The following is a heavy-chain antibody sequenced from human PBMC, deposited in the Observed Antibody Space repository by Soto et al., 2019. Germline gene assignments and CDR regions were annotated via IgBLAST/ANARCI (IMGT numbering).Heavy chain of an antibody. D-gene: IGHD5-18*01. J-gene: IGHJ5*02. Sequence: EVQLVESGGGVVQPGRSLSLSCAASGFMLDDFALHWVRQAPGKGLEWVSGISWDSGDVAYADSVKGRFTISRDNAKHSVYLHLNRRRPEETALYYGAKEPNGVTHWFDPWGQGTLVTVSS. CDR1: GFMLDDFA. V-gene: IGHV3-9*01. CDR2: ISWDSGDV. CDR3: AKEPNGVTHWFDP.